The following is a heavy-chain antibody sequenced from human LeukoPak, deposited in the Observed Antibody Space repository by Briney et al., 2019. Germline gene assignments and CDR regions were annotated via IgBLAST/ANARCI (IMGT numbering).Heavy chain of an antibody. CDR2: INTYNGNT. CDR1: GYIFSNYA. J-gene: IGHJ4*02. V-gene: IGHV1-18*01. CDR3: AREVYGDLLVGGNFDY. D-gene: IGHD4-17*01. Sequence: ASVKVSCKASGYIFSNYAISWVRQAPGQGLEWVGWINTYNGNTNYPQKLQGRVTMTTDTSTRTAYMELRSLRPDDTAVYYCAREVYGDLLVGGNFDYWGQGTLVTVSS.